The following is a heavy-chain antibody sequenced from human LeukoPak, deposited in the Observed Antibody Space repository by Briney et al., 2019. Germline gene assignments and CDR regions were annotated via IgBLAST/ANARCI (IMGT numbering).Heavy chain of an antibody. CDR3: ARVIGNRVTLQAEAFDI. D-gene: IGHD2/OR15-2a*01. Sequence: GASVKVSCKASGGTFSSYAISWVRQAPGQGLEWMGGIIPIFGTANYAQKFQGRVTITADESTSTAYMELSSLRSEDTAVYYCARVIGNRVTLQAEAFDIWGQGTMVTVSS. CDR1: GGTFSSYA. V-gene: IGHV1-69*13. CDR2: IIPIFGTA. J-gene: IGHJ3*02.